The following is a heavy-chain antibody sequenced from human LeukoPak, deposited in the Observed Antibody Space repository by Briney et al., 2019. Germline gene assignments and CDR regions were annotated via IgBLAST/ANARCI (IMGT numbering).Heavy chain of an antibody. Sequence: PGGSLRLSCTASGFTFSDYWMTWVRQAPGKGPEWVANIKQDGSQRYYVDSVRGRFTISRDNAKNSLFLQMNGLRAEVTAVYYCARRGGSSSRRSPIDYWGQGTLVTVSS. CDR1: GFTFSDYW. J-gene: IGHJ4*02. CDR3: ARRGGSSSRRSPIDY. CDR2: IKQDGSQR. V-gene: IGHV3-7*01. D-gene: IGHD6-6*01.